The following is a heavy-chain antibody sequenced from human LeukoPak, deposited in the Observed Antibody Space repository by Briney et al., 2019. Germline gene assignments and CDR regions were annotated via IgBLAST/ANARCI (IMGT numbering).Heavy chain of an antibody. CDR2: MNPNSGDR. D-gene: IGHD3-10*01. Sequence: ASVKVSCKASGYTFSSYDINWVRQATGQGLEWMGWMNPNSGDRGYAQKFQGRVTITRNTSISTAYMELSSLRSEDTAVYYCARDRERGMVRGIFDYWGQGTLVTASS. J-gene: IGHJ4*02. CDR3: ARDRERGMVRGIFDY. V-gene: IGHV1-8*03. CDR1: GYTFSSYD.